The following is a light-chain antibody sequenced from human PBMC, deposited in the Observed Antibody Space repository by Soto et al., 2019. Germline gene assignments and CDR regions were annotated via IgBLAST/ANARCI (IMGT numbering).Light chain of an antibody. V-gene: IGKV1-5*01. CDR1: RSISTW. CDR3: QQYDSYSRT. J-gene: IGKJ1*01. Sequence: DIQMTQSPSTLSASVGDRVTITCRASRSISTWLAWYQQKPGKAPKLLIYDASSLQGGVPSRFSGSGSGTEFTLTISSLHPDDFATYYCQQYDSYSRTFGQGTKVDIK. CDR2: DAS.